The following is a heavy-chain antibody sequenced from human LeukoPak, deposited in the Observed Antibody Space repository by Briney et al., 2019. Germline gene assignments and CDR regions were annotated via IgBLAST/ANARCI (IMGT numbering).Heavy chain of an antibody. CDR3: AREAIVGSYFDY. CDR1: GGSVSSGSYY. CDR2: IYYSGST. Sequence: PSETLSLTCTVSGGSVSSGSYYWSWIRQPPGKGLEWIGYIYYSGSTNYNPSLKSRVTIPVDTSKNQCSLKLSSVTAADTAVYHCAREAIVGSYFDYWGQGTLVTVSS. V-gene: IGHV4-61*01. J-gene: IGHJ4*02. D-gene: IGHD1-26*01.